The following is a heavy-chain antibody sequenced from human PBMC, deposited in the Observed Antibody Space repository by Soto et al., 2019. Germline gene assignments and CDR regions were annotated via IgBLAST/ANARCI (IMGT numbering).Heavy chain of an antibody. CDR3: AKFENYGGIVDF. V-gene: IGHV3-23*01. J-gene: IGHJ4*02. CDR1: GFIFNNYA. Sequence: GWSLRLSCAVSGFIFNNYAMSWVRQAPGKGLEWVSSMSGSGGRTSYTDSVKGRFTIPRDTSKNTLYLQMNSLRGEDTALYYCAKFENYGGIVDFCGQGSLVTVSS. CDR2: MSGSGGRT. D-gene: IGHD4-17*01.